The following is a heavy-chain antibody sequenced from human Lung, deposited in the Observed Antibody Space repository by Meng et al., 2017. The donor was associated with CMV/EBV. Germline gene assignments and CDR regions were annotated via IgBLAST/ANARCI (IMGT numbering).Heavy chain of an antibody. CDR2: ISSSSSYI. V-gene: IGHV3-21*01. CDR3: ARVLFMGSYYFDY. CDR1: GFIFSSYS. D-gene: IGHD3-10*01. Sequence: GGSLGLXCAASGFIFSSYSMNWVRQAPGKGLEWVSSISSSSSYIYYADSVKGRFTISRDNAKNSLYLQMNSLRAEDTAVYYCARVLFMGSYYFDYWGQGTLVTVSS. J-gene: IGHJ4*02.